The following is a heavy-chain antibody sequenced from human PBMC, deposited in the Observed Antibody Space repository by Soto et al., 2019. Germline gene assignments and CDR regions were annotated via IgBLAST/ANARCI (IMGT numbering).Heavy chain of an antibody. Sequence: QVPLVQSGAEVKKPGASVKVSCKASGYTFTSYDINWVRQATEQGLEWMGWMNPIRGNTGYAQKFQGRFTMTSNTPISTAYMELSSLRSEDTAVYYCARSTNDYGDRHWGQGTLVTVSS. D-gene: IGHD4-17*01. J-gene: IGHJ4*02. CDR1: GYTFTSYD. CDR2: MNPIRGNT. V-gene: IGHV1-8*01. CDR3: ARSTNDYGDRH.